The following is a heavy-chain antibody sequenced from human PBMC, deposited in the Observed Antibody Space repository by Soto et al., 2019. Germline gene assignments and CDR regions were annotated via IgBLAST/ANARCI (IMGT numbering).Heavy chain of an antibody. J-gene: IGHJ6*03. CDR2: ISDSGGST. CDR1: GFTFSSYA. D-gene: IGHD1-7*01. CDR3: AKDKLGLSSGYMYV. V-gene: IGHV3-23*01. Sequence: GGSLRLSCAASGFTFSSYAMSWVRQAPGKGLEWVSGISDSGGSTYYGDSVRGRFTISRDNSKNTLYLQMNSLRAEDTAVYYCAKDKLGLSSGYMYVWGKGTTVTVSS.